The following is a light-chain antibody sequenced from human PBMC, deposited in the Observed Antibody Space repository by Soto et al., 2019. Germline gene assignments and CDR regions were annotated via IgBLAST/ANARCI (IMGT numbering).Light chain of an antibody. V-gene: IGLV2-14*01. CDR2: AVS. CDR3: SLYNSDSSYV. J-gene: IGLJ1*01. Sequence: QSALTQPASVSGSPGQSITISCTGTSSDVGLYDYVSWYQQHPGKAPQLMIYAVSNRPSGVSNRFSASKSGNTASLFISGLQAEDEADYYCSLYNSDSSYVFGSGHKVTFL. CDR1: SSDVGLYDY.